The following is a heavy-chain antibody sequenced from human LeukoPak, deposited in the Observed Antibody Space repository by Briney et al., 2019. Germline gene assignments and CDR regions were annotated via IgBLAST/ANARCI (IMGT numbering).Heavy chain of an antibody. CDR2: ITSNGGST. Sequence: PGGSLRLSCSASGFTFSSYTMQWVRQAPGKGLESVSAITSNGGSTHYADSVKGRFTISRDNSKNTLYLHMNSLRAEDTAVYYCTKLDSISTDWGQGTLVTVST. CDR1: GFTFSSYT. V-gene: IGHV3-64*04. D-gene: IGHD1-14*01. CDR3: TKLDSISTD. J-gene: IGHJ4*02.